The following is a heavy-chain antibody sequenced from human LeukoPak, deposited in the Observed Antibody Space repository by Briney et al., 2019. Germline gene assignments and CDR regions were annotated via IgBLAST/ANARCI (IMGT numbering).Heavy chain of an antibody. CDR2: IKSKTDGGTT. D-gene: IGHD2-21*02. CDR3: TTAKGPATAIRIDY. Sequence: GGSLRLSCAASGFTFSSYSMDWVRQAPGKGLEWVGRIKSKTDGGTTDYAAPVKGRFTISRDDSKNTLYLQMNSLKTEDTAVYYCTTAKGPATAIRIDYWGQGTLVTVSS. CDR1: GFTFSSYS. V-gene: IGHV3-15*01. J-gene: IGHJ4*02.